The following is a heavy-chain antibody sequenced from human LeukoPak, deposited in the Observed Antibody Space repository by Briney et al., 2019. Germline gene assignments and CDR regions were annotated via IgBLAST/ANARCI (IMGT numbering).Heavy chain of an antibody. Sequence: GGSLRLSRTASGFSFSGHWMHWARQLPGKGLVWVSRISPTGSTTSYADSVKGRFTVSRDNAKNTLYLQVNNLRAEDTAVYYCARGPNSNWSGLDFWGQGTLLTVSS. CDR2: ISPTGSTT. D-gene: IGHD6-6*01. CDR3: ARGPNSNWSGLDF. CDR1: GFSFSGHW. J-gene: IGHJ4*02. V-gene: IGHV3-74*01.